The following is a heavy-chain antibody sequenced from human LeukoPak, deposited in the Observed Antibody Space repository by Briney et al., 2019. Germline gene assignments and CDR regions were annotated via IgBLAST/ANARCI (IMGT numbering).Heavy chain of an antibody. CDR3: VKWGDYDVLTNYYVPDY. D-gene: IGHD3-9*01. Sequence: PGGSLRLSCVVSGFTFSDYYMSWIRQAPGPGLEWVSYISSSSSYTNYADSVKSRFTISRDNSKNTLYLQMNSLRAEDTAVYYCVKWGDYDVLTNYYVPDYWGQGSLVTVSS. J-gene: IGHJ4*02. CDR2: ISSSSSYT. CDR1: GFTFSDYY. V-gene: IGHV3-11*03.